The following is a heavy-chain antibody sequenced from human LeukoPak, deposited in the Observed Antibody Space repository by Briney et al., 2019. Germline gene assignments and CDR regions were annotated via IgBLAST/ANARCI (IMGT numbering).Heavy chain of an antibody. CDR2: MNPNSRNT. Sequence: ASVKVSCKASGYTFTSYDINWVRQATGQGLEWMGWMNPNSRNTGYAQKFQGRVAMTRNTSISTAYMELSSLRSEDTAVYYCARAGYCSSTSCYTFDVWGEGTTATVSS. CDR3: ARAGYCSSTSCYTFDV. D-gene: IGHD2-2*02. CDR1: GYTFTSYD. J-gene: IGHJ6*04. V-gene: IGHV1-8*01.